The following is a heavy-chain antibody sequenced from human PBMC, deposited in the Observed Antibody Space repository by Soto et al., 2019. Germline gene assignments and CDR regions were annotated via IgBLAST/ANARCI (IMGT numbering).Heavy chain of an antibody. V-gene: IGHV3-21*01. CDR1: GFTFSSYS. J-gene: IGHJ5*02. D-gene: IGHD2-2*02. CDR2: ISSSSSYI. CDR3: ARDRYCSSTSCYKWFDP. Sequence: PGGSLRLSCAASGFTFSSYSMNWVRQAPGKGLEWVSSISSSSSYIYYADSVKGRFTISRDNAKNSLYLQMNSLRAEDTAVYYCARDRYCSSTSCYKWFDPWGQGTLVTVSS.